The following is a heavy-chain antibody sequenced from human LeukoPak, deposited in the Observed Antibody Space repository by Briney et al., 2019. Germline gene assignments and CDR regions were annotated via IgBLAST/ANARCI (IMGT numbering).Heavy chain of an antibody. Sequence: GGSLRLSCAASGFKFNDYAMHWVRQVPGRGLQWVSGLSWDGVNIIYADSVRGRFTISRDNGKNSLYLQMNSLRPEDTAIYYCLRARNYFGGNDSYYFDYWGQGTLVTVSS. CDR1: GFKFNDYA. D-gene: IGHD3-10*01. CDR3: LRARNYFGGNDSYYFDY. CDR2: LSWDGVNI. J-gene: IGHJ4*02. V-gene: IGHV3-9*01.